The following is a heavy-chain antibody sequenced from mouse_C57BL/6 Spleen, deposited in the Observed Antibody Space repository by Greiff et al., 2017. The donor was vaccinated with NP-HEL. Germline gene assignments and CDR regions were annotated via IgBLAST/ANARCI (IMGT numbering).Heavy chain of an antibody. D-gene: IGHD2-12*01. J-gene: IGHJ2*01. CDR3: ARYSPLDY. CDR1: GYAFSSSW. CDR2: IYPGDGDT. V-gene: IGHV1-82*01. Sequence: QVQLQQSGPELVKPGASVKISCKASGYAFSSSWMNWVKQRPGKGLEWIGRIYPGDGDTNYNGKFKGKATLTADKSSSTAYMQLSSLTSEDSAVYCCARYSPLDYWGQGTTLTVSS.